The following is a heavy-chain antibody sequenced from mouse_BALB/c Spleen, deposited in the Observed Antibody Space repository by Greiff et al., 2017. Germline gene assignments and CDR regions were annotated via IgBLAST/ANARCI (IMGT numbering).Heavy chain of an antibody. J-gene: IGHJ3*01. CDR3: TREGITTVVARPWFAY. CDR1: GFTFSSYT. D-gene: IGHD1-1*01. Sequence: DVMLVESGGGLVKPGGSLKLSCAASGFTFSSYTMSWVRQTPEKRLEWVATISSGGSYTYYPDSVKGRFHISRDNAKNTLYLQMSSLKSEDTAMYYCTREGITTVVARPWFAYWGQGTLVTVSA. CDR2: ISSGGSYT. V-gene: IGHV5-6-4*01.